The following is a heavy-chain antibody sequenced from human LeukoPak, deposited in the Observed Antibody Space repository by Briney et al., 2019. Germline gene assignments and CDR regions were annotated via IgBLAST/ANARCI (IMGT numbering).Heavy chain of an antibody. D-gene: IGHD1-26*01. V-gene: IGHV3-21*01. CDR3: ARYFGELLPWFDP. J-gene: IGHJ5*02. Sequence: GGSLRLSCAASGFTFSDYSMNWVRQAPGKGLDWVSSISSSSHAIFDADSVKGRFTIFRDNAKNSLYLQMDSLRAEDTAVYYCARYFGELLPWFDPWGQGTLVTVSS. CDR2: ISSSSHAI. CDR1: GFTFSDYS.